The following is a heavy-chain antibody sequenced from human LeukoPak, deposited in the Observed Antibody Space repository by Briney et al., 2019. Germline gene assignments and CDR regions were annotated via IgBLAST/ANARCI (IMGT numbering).Heavy chain of an antibody. CDR1: GFTFSSYW. J-gene: IGHJ4*02. CDR2: IKQDGSEK. CDR3: ARVGGYCSGGSCLAFGS. Sequence: GGSLRLSCAASGFTFSSYWMSWVRQAPGKGLEWVANIKQDGSEKYYVDSVKGRFTISRDNAKNPLYLQMNSLRAEDTAVYYCARVGGYCSGGSCLAFGSWGQGTLVTVSS. D-gene: IGHD2-15*01. V-gene: IGHV3-7*03.